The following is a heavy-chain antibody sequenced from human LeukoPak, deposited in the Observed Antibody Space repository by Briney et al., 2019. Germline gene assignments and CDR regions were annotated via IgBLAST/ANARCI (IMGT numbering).Heavy chain of an antibody. J-gene: IGHJ4*02. CDR3: AKLIGTFTTYDY. CDR2: INPDAGTK. Sequence: PGGSLTLSCETSGFTFSTYWKSWVRQAPGKGLEWVASINPDAGTKHYLDSVKGRFTISRDNPQNSLYLHMYSLGAGDTAVYYCAKLIGTFTTYDYWGQGALVTVSS. V-gene: IGHV3-7*01. D-gene: IGHD1/OR15-1a*01. CDR1: GFTFSTYW.